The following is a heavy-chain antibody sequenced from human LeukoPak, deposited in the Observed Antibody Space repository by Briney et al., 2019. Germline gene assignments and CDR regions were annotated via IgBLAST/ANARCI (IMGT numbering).Heavy chain of an antibody. D-gene: IGHD2-2*01. Sequence: SVKVSCKASGYTFTDYYIQWVRQAPGQGLEWMGWINPNSGGTNSAQKFQGRVTMTRDTSVSTAYMELSRLRSDDTAVYYCARDHCTSSGCYEYYYYGMDAWGQGTTVTVSS. V-gene: IGHV1-2*02. CDR1: GYTFTDYY. CDR3: ARDHCTSSGCYEYYYYGMDA. CDR2: INPNSGGT. J-gene: IGHJ6*02.